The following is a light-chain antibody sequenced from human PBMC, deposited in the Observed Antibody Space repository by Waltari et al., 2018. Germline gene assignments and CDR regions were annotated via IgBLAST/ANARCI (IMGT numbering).Light chain of an antibody. Sequence: QAVLTPPASLSASPGASASLTCTFRSDLNVGTYQLYWYQPRPGSPPQFLLKCRPDSENQRGSGVPSRCSGSKDPSANAAILFISGLEAEDEADYYCMFLYSNAVVFGGGTKLTVL. J-gene: IGLJ3*02. CDR3: MFLYSNAVV. CDR1: SDLNVGTYQ. CDR2: CRPDSEN. V-gene: IGLV5-45*01.